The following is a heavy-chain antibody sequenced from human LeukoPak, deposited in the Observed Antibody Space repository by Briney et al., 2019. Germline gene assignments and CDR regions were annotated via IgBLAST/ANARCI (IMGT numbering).Heavy chain of an antibody. CDR3: AREGCSSTSCYIFHGGDYFDY. V-gene: IGHV1-69*13. CDR2: ITPIFGTA. D-gene: IGHD2-2*02. J-gene: IGHJ4*02. Sequence: ASVKVSCKASGGTFSSYAISWVRQAPGQGLEWMGGITPIFGTANYAQKFQGRVTITADESTSTAYMELSSLRSEDTAVYYCAREGCSSTSCYIFHGGDYFDYWGQGTLVTVSS. CDR1: GGTFSSYA.